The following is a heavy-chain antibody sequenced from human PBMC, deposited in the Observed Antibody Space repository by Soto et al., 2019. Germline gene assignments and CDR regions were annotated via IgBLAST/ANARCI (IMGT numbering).Heavy chain of an antibody. D-gene: IGHD3-16*02. J-gene: IGHJ6*02. CDR3: AIEIMIAFGGVLAPAYSTDV. V-gene: IGHV3-48*02. CDR2: ISSSSSTI. CDR1: GVTYSYYT. Sequence: GGSLRLSCAASGVTYSYYTMHWVRQAPGKGLERVSYISSSSSTIYYADSEKGRFPSSRDNAKNSLYLQMNRLRDEDMAVYYCAIEIMIAFGGVLAPAYSTDVWGRGTTVTVSS.